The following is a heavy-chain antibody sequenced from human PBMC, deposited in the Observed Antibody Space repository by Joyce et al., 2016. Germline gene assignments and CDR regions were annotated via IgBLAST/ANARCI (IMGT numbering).Heavy chain of an antibody. Sequence: QVQLVESGGGVVQPGRSPRLSCTASGLTLSNYGVHWVRQAPGKGLEWVAVISYDGVYKYYSDSVKGRFTISRDNSRDTLFLEMNSLRAEDMAVYYCAKILTAGYSSGWFLDYWGQGTLVTVSS. D-gene: IGHD6-25*01. CDR1: GLTLSNYG. CDR2: ISYDGVYK. V-gene: IGHV3-30*18. J-gene: IGHJ4*02. CDR3: AKILTAGYSSGWFLDY.